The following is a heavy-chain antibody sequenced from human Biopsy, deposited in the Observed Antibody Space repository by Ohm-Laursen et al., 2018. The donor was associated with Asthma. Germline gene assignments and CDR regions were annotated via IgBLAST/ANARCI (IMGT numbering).Heavy chain of an antibody. CDR1: GFKFDEYT. Sequence: SLRLSCAAPGFKFDEYTMHWVRQAPGKGLEWVSGISWNSATIGYADSVEGRFTISRDNAKNSVFLHMDSLRPEDTAFYYCAKVRSDWVITESFDYWGQGVLVTVSS. D-gene: IGHD3-22*01. CDR3: AKVRSDWVITESFDY. J-gene: IGHJ4*02. CDR2: ISWNSATI. V-gene: IGHV3-9*01.